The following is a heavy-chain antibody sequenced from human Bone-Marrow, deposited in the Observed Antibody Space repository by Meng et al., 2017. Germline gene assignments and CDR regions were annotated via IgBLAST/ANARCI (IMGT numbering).Heavy chain of an antibody. Sequence: SVKVSCKASGGTFSSYAISWVRQAPGQGLEWMGGIIPIFGTANYAQKFQGRVTITADKSTSTAYMELSSLRSEDTAVYYCARELFHYYDSSGYYGFDYWGQGTLVTVSS. J-gene: IGHJ4*02. V-gene: IGHV1-69*06. CDR3: ARELFHYYDSSGYYGFDY. CDR2: IIPIFGTA. D-gene: IGHD3-22*01. CDR1: GGTFSSYA.